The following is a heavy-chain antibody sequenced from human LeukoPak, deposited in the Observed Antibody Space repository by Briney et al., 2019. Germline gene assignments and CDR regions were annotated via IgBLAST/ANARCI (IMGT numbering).Heavy chain of an antibody. V-gene: IGHV3-23*01. CDR2: ISGSGGST. Sequence: PGGSLRLSCAASGFTFSSYAMSWVRQAPGKGLEWVSAISGSGGSTYYADSVKGRFTISRDNSKNTLYLQMNSLRAEDTAVYYCAKDLYCSGGSCYRTLTDAFDIWGQGTIVTVSS. J-gene: IGHJ3*02. CDR3: AKDLYCSGGSCYRTLTDAFDI. CDR1: GFTFSSYA. D-gene: IGHD2-15*01.